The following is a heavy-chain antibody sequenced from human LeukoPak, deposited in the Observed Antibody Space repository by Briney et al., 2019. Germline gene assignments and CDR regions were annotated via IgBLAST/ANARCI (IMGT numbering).Heavy chain of an antibody. D-gene: IGHD1-1*01. CDR2: ISSDSSTI. V-gene: IGHV3-48*01. J-gene: IGHJ4*02. CDR1: GFTFSSYS. Sequence: GGSLRLSCAASGFTFSSYSMNWVRQAPGKGLEWVSYISSDSSTINYGDSVKGRFTISRDNAKNSLYLQMNSLRAGDTAVYYCAKNDFFDYWGQGTLVTVSS. CDR3: AKNDFFDY.